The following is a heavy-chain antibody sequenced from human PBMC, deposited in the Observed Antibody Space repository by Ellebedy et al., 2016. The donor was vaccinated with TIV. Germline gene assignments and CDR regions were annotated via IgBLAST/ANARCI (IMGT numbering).Heavy chain of an antibody. CDR3: ATVSYNRPGSIIGHFFDY. CDR1: GGSISSGGYY. CDR2: IYYSGRT. D-gene: IGHD3-10*01. V-gene: IGHV4-39*07. J-gene: IGHJ4*02. Sequence: SETLSLTXTVSGGSISSGGYYWGWIRQPPGKGLEWIGSIYYSGRTHYNPSLKSRVTISVDTSKNQFSLRLRSVTAADTAVYYCATVSYNRPGSIIGHFFDYWGQGTLVTVSS.